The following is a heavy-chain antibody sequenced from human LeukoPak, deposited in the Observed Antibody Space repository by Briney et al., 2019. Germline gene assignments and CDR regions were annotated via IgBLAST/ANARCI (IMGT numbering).Heavy chain of an antibody. CDR1: GFTFSNYA. D-gene: IGHD3-10*01. J-gene: IGHJ4*02. CDR2: ISYDGSNK. CDR3: AKDDAWLRFGE. V-gene: IGHV3-30*04. Sequence: GRSLRLSCAASGFTFSNYAMHWVRQAPGKGLEWVAAISYDGSNKKYADSVKGRFTISRDNSKNTLYLEVISLTAEDTAVYYCAKDDAWLRFGEWSQGTLVTVSS.